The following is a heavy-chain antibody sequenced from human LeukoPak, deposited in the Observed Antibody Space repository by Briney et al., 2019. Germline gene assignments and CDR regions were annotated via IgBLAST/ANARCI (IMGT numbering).Heavy chain of an antibody. CDR3: ARHRRRTNWFDP. CDR1: GDSIRSDDYY. CDR2: INYGGGT. V-gene: IGHV4-39*01. J-gene: IGHJ5*02. Sequence: SETLSLTCTVSGDSIRSDDYYCAWIRQAPGKGLEWIGDINYGGGTYYNPSLKGRVTMSVDTSKTQFYLNLRSVTAADTATYYCARHRRRTNWFDPGGRGILVTVSS.